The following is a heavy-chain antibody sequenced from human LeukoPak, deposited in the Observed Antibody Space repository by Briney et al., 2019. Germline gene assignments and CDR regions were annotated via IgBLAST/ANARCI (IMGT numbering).Heavy chain of an antibody. CDR3: AGERGEEYSSGWYKTNFFYN. V-gene: IGHV4-34*01. Sequence: SETLSLTCAVYGGSFSDYYWSWIRQSPGKGLEWIGEVSHDGSTNSNPSLKSRVTVSIDTSKNHFSLRLTSVTAADTAVYYCAGERGEEYSSGWYKTNFFYNWGQGVRVTVSS. D-gene: IGHD6-19*01. J-gene: IGHJ4*02. CDR2: VSHDGST. CDR1: GGSFSDYY.